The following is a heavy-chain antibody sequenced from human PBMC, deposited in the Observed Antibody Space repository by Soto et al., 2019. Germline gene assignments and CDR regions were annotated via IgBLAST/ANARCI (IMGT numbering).Heavy chain of an antibody. CDR3: ARWRYGDY. D-gene: IGHD1-1*01. CDR2: ISAHNGNT. V-gene: IGHV1-18*01. Sequence: QVHLVQSGAEVKKPGASVKVSCKASGYTFTSYGITWVRQAPGQGLDWMGWISAHNGNTDYAQKLQGRVIVTRDTSTSTAYMELWSLRADDTAVYYCARWRYGDYWGQGALVTVSS. CDR1: GYTFTSYG. J-gene: IGHJ4*02.